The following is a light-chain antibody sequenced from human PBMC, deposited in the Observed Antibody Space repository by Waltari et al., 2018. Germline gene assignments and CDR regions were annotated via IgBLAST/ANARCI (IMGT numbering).Light chain of an antibody. V-gene: IGKV3-20*01. Sequence: EIVLTQSPGTLSLSPGERATLSCRASQTVRTTYLAWYQQKPGQPPTLLTSDTSSRATGIPDRFSGSGSGTDFSLTISSLEPEDFAVYYCQQYDISPLTFGGGTKVETK. CDR1: QTVRTTY. CDR3: QQYDISPLT. CDR2: DTS. J-gene: IGKJ4*01.